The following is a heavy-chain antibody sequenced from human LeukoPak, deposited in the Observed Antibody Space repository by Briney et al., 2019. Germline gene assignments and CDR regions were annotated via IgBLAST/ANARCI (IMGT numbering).Heavy chain of an antibody. Sequence: PSETLSLTCTVSGGSISSSSYYWGWIRQPPGKGLEWIGYIYYSGSTNYNPSLKSRVTISVDTSKNQFSLKLSSVTAADTAVYYCAREGRGNNWFDPWGQGTLVTVSS. V-gene: IGHV4-61*01. CDR2: IYYSGST. D-gene: IGHD3-10*01. CDR3: AREGRGNNWFDP. J-gene: IGHJ5*02. CDR1: GGSISSSSYY.